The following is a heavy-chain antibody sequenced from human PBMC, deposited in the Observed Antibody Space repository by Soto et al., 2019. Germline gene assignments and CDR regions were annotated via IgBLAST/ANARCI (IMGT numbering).Heavy chain of an antibody. CDR1: GFTFSSYA. V-gene: IGHV3-30-3*01. D-gene: IGHD3-16*01. Sequence: QVQLVESGGGVVKPGRSLRLSCAASGFTFSSYAMHWVRQAPGKGLEWVAVISYDGSNKYYADSVKGRFTISRDNSKNTLYLQMNSLRAEDTAVYYCARDGDYDWYYFDYWGQGTLVTVSS. CDR3: ARDGDYDWYYFDY. CDR2: ISYDGSNK. J-gene: IGHJ4*02.